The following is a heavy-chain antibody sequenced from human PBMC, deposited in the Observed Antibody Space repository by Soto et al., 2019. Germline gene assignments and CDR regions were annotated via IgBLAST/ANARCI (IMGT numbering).Heavy chain of an antibody. V-gene: IGHV1-18*01. D-gene: IGHD4-17*01. J-gene: IGHJ6*02. CDR2: ISAYNGNT. CDR1: GYTFTSYG. Sequence: QVQLVQSGAEVKKPGASVKVSCKASGYTFTSYGISWVRQAPGQGLEWMGWISAYNGNTNYAQKLQGRVTMTTDTPTSTAYMKLRSLRSDDTAVYYCARGSSGDYAYYGMDVWGQGTTVTVSS. CDR3: ARGSSGDYAYYGMDV.